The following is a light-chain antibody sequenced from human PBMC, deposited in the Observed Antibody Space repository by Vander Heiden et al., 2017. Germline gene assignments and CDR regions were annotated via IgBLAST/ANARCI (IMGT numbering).Light chain of an antibody. V-gene: IGLV4-69*01. Sequence: QLVLTQSPSAPAPLGASVTLTSALSSGHSNNVSAWHQQRPGKGPRFLIKLNIDDRRNKADGIPDRFSGSSSGAERSLTISGLQSDDEGDYYCQTWGTGIYVVFGGGTKLTVL. CDR1: SGHSNNV. CDR2: LNIDDRR. J-gene: IGLJ2*01. CDR3: QTWGTGIYVV.